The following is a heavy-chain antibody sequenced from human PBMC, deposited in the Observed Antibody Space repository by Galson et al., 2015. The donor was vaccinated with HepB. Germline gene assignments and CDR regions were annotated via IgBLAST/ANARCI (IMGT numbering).Heavy chain of an antibody. CDR1: GFTFSNYA. CDR2: VSYEGLNK. D-gene: IGHD2-21*02. Sequence: SLRLSRAASGFTFSNYAIHWVRQAPGKGLEWVAVVSYEGLNKYYADSVKGRFTISRDNSKNTLYLQLNSLRAEDTAVYYCARDRGEVVETVPENRNYYYGMGVWGQGTTVTVSS. J-gene: IGHJ6*02. V-gene: IGHV3-30*04. CDR3: ARDRGEVVETVPENRNYYYGMGV.